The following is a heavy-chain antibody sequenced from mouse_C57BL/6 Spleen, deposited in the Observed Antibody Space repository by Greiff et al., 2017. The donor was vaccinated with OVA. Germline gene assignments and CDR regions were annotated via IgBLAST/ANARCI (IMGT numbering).Heavy chain of an antibody. CDR3: ARGGGYDGGDYYAMDY. Sequence: VQLQQSGPELVKPGASVKISCKASGYAFSSSWMNWVKQRPGKGLEWIGRIYPGDGDTNYNGKFKGKATLTADKSSSTAYMQLSSLTSEDSAVYFCARGGGYDGGDYYAMDYWGQGTSVTVSS. CDR1: GYAFSSSW. V-gene: IGHV1-82*01. D-gene: IGHD2-2*01. J-gene: IGHJ4*01. CDR2: IYPGDGDT.